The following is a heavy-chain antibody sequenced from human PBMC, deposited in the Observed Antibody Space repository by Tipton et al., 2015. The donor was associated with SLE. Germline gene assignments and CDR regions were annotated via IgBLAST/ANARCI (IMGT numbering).Heavy chain of an antibody. V-gene: IGHV4-39*07. CDR2: FYAGGSI. CDR1: GDSLDSSESY. J-gene: IGHJ4*02. Sequence: TLSLTCAVSGDSLDSSESYWAWIRQPPGKGLEWIGSFYAGGSIYYKPSLESRVTASMDTSKNHLSLTLTSVTAADTAVYYCARGKGWSFDYWGQGTLVTVSS. D-gene: IGHD6-19*01. CDR3: ARGKGWSFDY.